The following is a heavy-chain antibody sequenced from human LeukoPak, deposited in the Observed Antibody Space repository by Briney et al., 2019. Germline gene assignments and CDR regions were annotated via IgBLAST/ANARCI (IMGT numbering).Heavy chain of an antibody. D-gene: IGHD4-17*01. CDR2: IYYSGST. CDR1: GYSISSSNW. V-gene: IGHV4-28*01. J-gene: IGHJ2*01. Sequence: PSDTLSLTCAVSGYSISSSNWWGWPRQPPGKGLEWIGYIYYSGSTYYNPSLKTRVTMSVDTSMYQYSLKLSSVTAVDTAVYYCARTYGDFAPYWYFDLWGRGTLVTVSS. CDR3: ARTYGDFAPYWYFDL.